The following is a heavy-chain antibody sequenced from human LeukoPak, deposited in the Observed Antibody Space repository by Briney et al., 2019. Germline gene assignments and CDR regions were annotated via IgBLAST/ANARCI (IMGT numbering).Heavy chain of an antibody. D-gene: IGHD3-22*01. V-gene: IGHV1-2*02. CDR1: GYTFTGYY. CDR2: INLNSGGT. Sequence: ASVKVSCKASGYTFTGYYMYWVRPAPGQGLEWMGWINLNSGGTNYAQKFQGRVTMTRDASLSPAYMELGRRRSDDPAGDYWARVGYAYDSSGYYYFFDYWGQGTLVTVSS. CDR3: ARVGYAYDSSGYYYFFDY. J-gene: IGHJ4*02.